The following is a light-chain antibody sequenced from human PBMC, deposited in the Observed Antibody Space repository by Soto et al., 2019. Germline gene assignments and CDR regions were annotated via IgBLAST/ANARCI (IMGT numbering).Light chain of an antibody. Sequence: DIVMTQTPLSLSVTPGQPASISCKTSQSLRYSDGKTYLYWYLQKPGQPPHLLNYELSYRFSGVPDRFSGRVSGTDFTLNISRVEAEDGGVYYCMQSLQVPLTFGGGTKVEIK. CDR3: MQSLQVPLT. CDR2: ELS. CDR1: QSLRYSDGKTY. J-gene: IGKJ4*01. V-gene: IGKV2D-29*01.